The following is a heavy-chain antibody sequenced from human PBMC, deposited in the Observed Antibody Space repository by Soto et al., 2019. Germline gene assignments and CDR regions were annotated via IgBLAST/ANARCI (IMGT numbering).Heavy chain of an antibody. Sequence: GGSLRLSCAASGFTFSSHAMHWVRQAPGKGLEWVAVISYDGSNKYYADSVKGRFTISRDNSKNTLYLQMNSLRAEDTAVYYCAKDPQNYPPYYYDSSGPDYWGQGTLVTVSS. CDR1: GFTFSSHA. D-gene: IGHD3-22*01. CDR3: AKDPQNYPPYYYDSSGPDY. J-gene: IGHJ4*02. CDR2: ISYDGSNK. V-gene: IGHV3-30*04.